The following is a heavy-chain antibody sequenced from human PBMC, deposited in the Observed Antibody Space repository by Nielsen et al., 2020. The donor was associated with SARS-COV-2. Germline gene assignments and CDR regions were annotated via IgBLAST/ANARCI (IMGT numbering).Heavy chain of an antibody. Sequence: GESLKISCEASGFPISRYDMHWVRQATGKGLEWVSAIGTAGDTYYPGSVKGRFTISRENAKNSLYLQMNSLRAGDTAVYYCARGVWEWLHNPYYYYYGMDVWGQGTTVTVSS. CDR1: GFPISRYD. D-gene: IGHD3-3*01. CDR2: IGTAGDT. J-gene: IGHJ6*02. V-gene: IGHV3-13*01. CDR3: ARGVWEWLHNPYYYYYGMDV.